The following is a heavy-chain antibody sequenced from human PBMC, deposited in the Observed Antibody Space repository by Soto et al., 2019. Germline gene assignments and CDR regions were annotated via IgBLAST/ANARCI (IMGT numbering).Heavy chain of an antibody. CDR2: IYHSGST. D-gene: IGHD3-3*01. CDR1: GGSISSSNW. V-gene: IGHV4-4*02. Sequence: QVQLQESGPGLVKPSGTLSLTCAVSGGSISSSNWWSWVRQPPGKGLEWIGEIYHSGSTNYNPSMKNRVTFSVDKSKNQFSLKLSSVTAADTAVYYCARAARSVLAAKGNWFDPWGQGTLVTVSS. J-gene: IGHJ5*02. CDR3: ARAARSVLAAKGNWFDP.